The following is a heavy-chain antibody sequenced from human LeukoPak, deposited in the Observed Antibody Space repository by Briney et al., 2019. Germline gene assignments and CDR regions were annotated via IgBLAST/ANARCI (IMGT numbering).Heavy chain of an antibody. D-gene: IGHD6-19*01. V-gene: IGHV4-34*01. CDR3: ARMGTIAVTYVDY. J-gene: IGHJ4*02. CDR1: DGSFSGYY. Sequence: SETLSLTCAVYDGSFSGYYWSWIRQPPGKGLEWIGEINHSGSTNYNPSLKSRVTISVDTSKNQFSLKLSSVTAADTAVYYCARMGTIAVTYVDYWGQGTLVTVSS. CDR2: INHSGST.